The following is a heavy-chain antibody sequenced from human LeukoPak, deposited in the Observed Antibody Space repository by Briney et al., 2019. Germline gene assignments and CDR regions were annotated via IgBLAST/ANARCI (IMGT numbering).Heavy chain of an antibody. J-gene: IGHJ3*02. V-gene: IGHV4-38-2*01. Sequence: SETLSLTCAVSGYSISSGNYWGWIRQPPGKGLEWIGSSFYSGTTYYNPSLKSRVTISTDTSKNQVSLNLRSVTAADTAVYYCARAGFDIWGQGTMVTVSS. CDR1: GYSISSGNY. CDR3: ARAGFDI. CDR2: SFYSGTT.